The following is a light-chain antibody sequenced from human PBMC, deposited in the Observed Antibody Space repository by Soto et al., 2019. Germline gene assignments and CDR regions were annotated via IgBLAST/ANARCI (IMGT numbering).Light chain of an antibody. J-gene: IGKJ5*01. V-gene: IGKV3-20*01. Sequence: EIVLTQSPGTLSLSPGDRATLSCRASQSVTSPYLAWYQQKPGQAPRLGFYGASSRATGIPDRFSGSVSGTDLTLTISIMEHEDYAVYYCQQYGTSFAFGQGTRLEIK. CDR1: QSVTSPY. CDR2: GAS. CDR3: QQYGTSFA.